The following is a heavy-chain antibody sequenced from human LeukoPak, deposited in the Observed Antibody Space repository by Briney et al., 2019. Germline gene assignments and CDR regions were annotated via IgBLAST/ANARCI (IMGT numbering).Heavy chain of an antibody. CDR3: ARDLGYSYGYVHY. J-gene: IGHJ4*02. CDR1: GYTFTSYA. CDR2: INAGYGNT. D-gene: IGHD5-18*01. Sequence: ASVKVSCKASGYTFTSYAMHWVRQAPGQRLEWMGWINAGYGNTKYSQKFQGRVTITRDTSASTAYMELSSLRSEDTAVYYCARDLGYSYGYVHYWGQGTLVTVSS. V-gene: IGHV1-3*01.